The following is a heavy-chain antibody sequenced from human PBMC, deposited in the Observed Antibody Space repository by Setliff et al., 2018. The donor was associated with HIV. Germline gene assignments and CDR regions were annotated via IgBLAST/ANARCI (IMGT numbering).Heavy chain of an antibody. CDR3: ARDSGNYAFDY. CDR2: IIPVFGPA. D-gene: IGHD1-26*01. J-gene: IGHJ4*02. Sequence: ASVKVSCKASGGTLSTYAVSWVRQAPGQGLEWMGGIIPVFGPADYAKKFQGRVTITADESTRTAYMELSSLRSEDTATYYCARDSGNYAFDYWGLGTLVTVSS. CDR1: GGTLSTYA. V-gene: IGHV1-69*13.